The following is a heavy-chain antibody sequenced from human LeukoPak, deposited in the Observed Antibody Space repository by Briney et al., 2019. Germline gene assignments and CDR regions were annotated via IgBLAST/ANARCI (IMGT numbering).Heavy chain of an antibody. CDR1: GYSIRSGYY. Sequence: PSETLSLTCDVSGYSIRSGYYWGWIRQPPGKGLEWIGSIYHSGSTYYNPSLESRVTVSVDTSKNQFSLKVNSVTAADTAVYYCATLGYSSSSEVDWGQGTLVTVSS. J-gene: IGHJ4*02. CDR3: ATLGYSSSSEVD. D-gene: IGHD6-6*01. V-gene: IGHV4-38-2*01. CDR2: IYHSGST.